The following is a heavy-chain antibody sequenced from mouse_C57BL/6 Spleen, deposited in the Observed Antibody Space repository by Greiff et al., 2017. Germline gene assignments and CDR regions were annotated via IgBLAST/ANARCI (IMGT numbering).Heavy chain of an antibody. Sequence: VQLQQSGAELVKPGASVTISCKASGYAFSSYWMNWVQQRPGKGLEWIGQLYPGDGATNYTGKFQGKGTLTADKTSSTAYMQLSSLTSEDSAVYFCAKFGYYGSSYDAMDYWGQGTSVTVSS. CDR2: LYPGDGAT. CDR1: GYAFSSYW. CDR3: AKFGYYGSSYDAMDY. D-gene: IGHD1-1*01. V-gene: IGHV1-80*01. J-gene: IGHJ4*01.